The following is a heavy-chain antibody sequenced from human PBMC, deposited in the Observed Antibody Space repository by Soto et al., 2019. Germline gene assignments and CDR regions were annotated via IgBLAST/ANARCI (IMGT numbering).Heavy chain of an antibody. CDR1: GFTFSNAW. J-gene: IGHJ3*02. CDR3: TTDVSGSYARHAFDI. Sequence: GGSLRLSCAASGFTFSNAWMSWVRQAPGKGLEWVGRIKSKTDGGTTDYAAPVKGRFTISRDDSKNTLYLQMNSLKTEDTAVYYCTTDVSGSYARHAFDIWGQGTMVTVSS. D-gene: IGHD1-26*01. V-gene: IGHV3-15*01. CDR2: IKSKTDGGTT.